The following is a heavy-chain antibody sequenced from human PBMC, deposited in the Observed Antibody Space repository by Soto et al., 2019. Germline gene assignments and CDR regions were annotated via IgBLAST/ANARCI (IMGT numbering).Heavy chain of an antibody. CDR1: GFTFRVYA. Sequence: VQLLESGGGLVQPGGSLRLSCAASGFTFRVYAMSWVRQAPGKGLEWVSGIGGGGDDTYYADSVKGRFVISRDTSKSTLSLQMNGLRAEDTAVYFCAREGAGAFDIWGQGTMVTVSS. V-gene: IGHV3-23*01. CDR3: AREGAGAFDI. CDR2: IGGGGDDT. D-gene: IGHD3-16*01. J-gene: IGHJ3*02.